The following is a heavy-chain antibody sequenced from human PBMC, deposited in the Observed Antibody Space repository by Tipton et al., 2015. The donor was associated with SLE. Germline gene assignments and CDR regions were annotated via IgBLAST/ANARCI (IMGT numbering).Heavy chain of an antibody. J-gene: IGHJ3*02. D-gene: IGHD2-2*01. CDR3: AYQAHNESPGVFDI. Sequence: QSGAEVKKPGESLKISCKGSGYSFTDYWIGWVRQMPGKGLEWLGAIYPDDSDTRYGPSFRGQVTISADKSISTAYRQWSSLEASDTAMYCCAYQAHNESPGVFDIWTQGTMVTVSS. CDR1: GYSFTDYW. CDR2: IYPDDSDT. V-gene: IGHV5-51*03.